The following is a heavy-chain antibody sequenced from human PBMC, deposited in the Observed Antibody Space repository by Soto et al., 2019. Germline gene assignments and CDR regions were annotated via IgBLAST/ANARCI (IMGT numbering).Heavy chain of an antibody. V-gene: IGHV4-59*01. J-gene: IGHJ4*02. CDR2: IYYSGST. CDR3: ARYQYSSSSVDY. D-gene: IGHD6-6*01. Sequence: SETLSLTCTVSGGSISSYYWSWIRQPPGKGLEWIGYIYYSGSTNYNPSITSRVTISVDKSKNQFSLKLSSVTAADTAVYYCARYQYSSSSVDYWGQGTMVTVSS. CDR1: GGSISSYY.